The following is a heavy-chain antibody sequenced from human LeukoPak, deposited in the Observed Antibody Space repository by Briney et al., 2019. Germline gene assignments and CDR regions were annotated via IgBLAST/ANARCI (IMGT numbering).Heavy chain of an antibody. V-gene: IGHV4-39*01. CDR1: GGSISSSTYY. D-gene: IGHD6-13*01. CDR3: ARQAYSSNLGWFDP. J-gene: IGHJ5*02. CDR2: IYNSGST. Sequence: SETLSLTCSVSGGSISSSTYYWGWIRQPPGKGLEWIVYIYNSGSTYYNPSLKSRVTISVYTSKNQFSLKLSSVTAADTAVYYCARQAYSSNLGWFDPWGQGTLVTVSS.